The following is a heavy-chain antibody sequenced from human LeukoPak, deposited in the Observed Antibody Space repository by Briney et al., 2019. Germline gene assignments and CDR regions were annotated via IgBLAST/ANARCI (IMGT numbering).Heavy chain of an antibody. V-gene: IGHV4-4*07. Sequence: PSETLSLTCSVSGSSFNTYCWSWIRQPAGKALEWIGRIHTSGSADYSPSLQSRVTISVDMSKKEFSLKLTSVTAADTAVYYCARDIVYLIDEDYGWGQGILVTVSS. CDR2: IHTSGSA. CDR3: ARDIVYLIDEDYG. J-gene: IGHJ4*02. D-gene: IGHD4-17*01. CDR1: GSSFNTYC.